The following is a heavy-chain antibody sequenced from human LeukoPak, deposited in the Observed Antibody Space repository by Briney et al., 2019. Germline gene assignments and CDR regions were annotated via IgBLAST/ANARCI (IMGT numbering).Heavy chain of an antibody. CDR1: GYSFAFYW. CDR2: IYPGDSDT. V-gene: IGHV5-51*01. J-gene: IGHJ5*02. CDR3: ARAHSGATMTPWGFDP. Sequence: GESLKISCQGSGYSFAFYWIAWVRQTPGEGLEWMGIIYPGDSDTTYSPSFQGQVTISADRSISTAYLQWTSLKASDTAMYYCARAHSGATMTPWGFDPWGQGTLVTVSS. D-gene: IGHD1-26*01.